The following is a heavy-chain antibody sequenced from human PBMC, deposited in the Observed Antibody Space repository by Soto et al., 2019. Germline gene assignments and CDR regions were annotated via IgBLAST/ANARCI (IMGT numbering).Heavy chain of an antibody. D-gene: IGHD6-13*01. CDR2: ISSSSSTI. J-gene: IGHJ5*02. V-gene: IGHV3-48*01. CDR1: GFTFSSYS. Sequence: EVQLVESGGGLVQPGGSLRLSCAASGFTFSSYSMNWVRQAPGKGLEWVSYISSSSSTIYYADSVKGRFTISRDNAKNSLYPQMTSLGAEDTAVYYCARHPERIAQIGWFDPWGQGTLVTVSS. CDR3: ARHPERIAQIGWFDP.